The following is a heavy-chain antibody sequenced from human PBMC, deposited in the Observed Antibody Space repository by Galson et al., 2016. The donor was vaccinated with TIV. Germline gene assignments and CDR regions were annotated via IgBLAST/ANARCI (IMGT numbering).Heavy chain of an antibody. CDR1: GYSFTTYW. CDR2: IFPDDSET. V-gene: IGHV5-51*01. Sequence: QSGAEVKKPGESPKISCKASGYSFTTYWIAWVRQMPGKGLEWMGIIFPDDSETAYSPSFEGQVTISVDKSLNVAYVQWNSLRTSDTAMYYCARQTTRSFDSWGQGTRVTVSS. J-gene: IGHJ4*02. CDR3: ARQTTRSFDS. D-gene: IGHD4-17*01.